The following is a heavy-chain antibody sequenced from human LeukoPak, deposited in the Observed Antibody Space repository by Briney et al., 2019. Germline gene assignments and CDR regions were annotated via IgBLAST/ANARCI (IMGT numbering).Heavy chain of an antibody. V-gene: IGHV1-18*01. CDR3: ARASWWPYYYYYMDV. Sequence: GASVKVSCKASGYTFTSYGISWVRQAPGQGLEWMGWISAYNGNTNYAQKLQGRVTMTTDTSTSTAYMELRSLRSDDTAVYYCARASWWPYYYYYMDVWGKGTTVTVSS. J-gene: IGHJ6*03. CDR2: ISAYNGNT. CDR1: GYTFTSYG. D-gene: IGHD2-15*01.